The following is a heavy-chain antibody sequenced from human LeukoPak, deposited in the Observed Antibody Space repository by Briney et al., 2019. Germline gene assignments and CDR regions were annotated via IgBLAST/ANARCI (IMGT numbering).Heavy chain of an antibody. D-gene: IGHD3-3*01. V-gene: IGHV3-30-3*01. Sequence: GGSLRLSCEASGFTFVNYGFHWVRQAPVKALEWVAFISYNGNQKYGDSVKGRFTISRDNSKSTLYLQMNGLRPEDTAVYYCARAYLTSKLRFLEWLLTPTHFDYWGQGTLVTVSS. J-gene: IGHJ4*02. CDR3: ARAYLTSKLRFLEWLLTPTHFDY. CDR2: ISYNGNQ. CDR1: GFTFVNYG.